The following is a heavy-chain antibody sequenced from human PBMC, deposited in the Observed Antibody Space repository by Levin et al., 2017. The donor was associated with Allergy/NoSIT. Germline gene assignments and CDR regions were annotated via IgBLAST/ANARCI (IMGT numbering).Heavy chain of an antibody. J-gene: IGHJ4*02. V-gene: IGHV4-34*01. D-gene: IGHD4-23*01. CDR3: ARGLYGGASV. Sequence: SQTLSLTCAVYGASLNGYYWSWIRQPPGKGLEWIGEIHQSGGTNYSPSLTSRVTISVDTSKNQFSLKMTSVTAADTAVYYCARGLYGGASVWGQGALVTVSS. CDR1: GASLNGYY. CDR2: IHQSGGT.